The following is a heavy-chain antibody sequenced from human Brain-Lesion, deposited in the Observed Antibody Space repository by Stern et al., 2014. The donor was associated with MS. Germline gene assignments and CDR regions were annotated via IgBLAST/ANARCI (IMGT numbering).Heavy chain of an antibody. CDR3: ARGSYPQLYYYYYYYMDV. D-gene: IGHD3-10*01. Sequence: VQLVESGAEVKKPGASVKVSCKASGYTFTSYDINWVRQATGQGLEWMGWMNPNSGNTAYAQKFQGRVTRTRNTSISTAYMELSSLRSEDTAVYYCARGSYPQLYYYYYYYMDVWGKGTTVTVSS. V-gene: IGHV1-8*01. CDR1: GYTFTSYD. J-gene: IGHJ6*03. CDR2: MNPNSGNT.